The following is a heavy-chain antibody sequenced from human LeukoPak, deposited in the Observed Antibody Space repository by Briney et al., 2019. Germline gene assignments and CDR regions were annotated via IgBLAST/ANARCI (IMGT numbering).Heavy chain of an antibody. Sequence: SETLSLTCTVSGDSITSYYWSWIRQPPGKGLEWIGYIYYSGSTNYNPSLKSRVTISIDTSKNQFSLKVTSVTAADTAMYYCARIYSFGIAYYFDYWGQGTLVTVSS. J-gene: IGHJ4*02. CDR3: ARIYSFGIAYYFDY. CDR1: GDSITSYY. V-gene: IGHV4-59*01. D-gene: IGHD5-18*01. CDR2: IYYSGST.